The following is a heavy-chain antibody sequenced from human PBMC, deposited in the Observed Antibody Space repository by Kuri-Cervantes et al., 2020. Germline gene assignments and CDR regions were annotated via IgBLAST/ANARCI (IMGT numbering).Heavy chain of an antibody. CDR1: GFTFSSYA. CDR2: ISGSGGST. D-gene: IGHD3-9*01. Sequence: LSLTCAASGFTFSSYAMSWVRQVPGNGLEWVSGISGSGGSTYYADSVKGRFTISRDNSKNTLYLQMNSLRAEDTAVYYCAKVSFVWLLSGSYFDYWGQGTLVTVSS. J-gene: IGHJ4*02. CDR3: AKVSFVWLLSGSYFDY. V-gene: IGHV3-23*01.